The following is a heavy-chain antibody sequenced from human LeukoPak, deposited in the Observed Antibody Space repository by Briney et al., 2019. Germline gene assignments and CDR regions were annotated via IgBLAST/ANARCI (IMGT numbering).Heavy chain of an antibody. CDR3: AKGWYYYDSSGYYYDY. CDR1: GFTFSSYG. D-gene: IGHD3-22*01. Sequence: TGGSLRLSCAASGFTFSSYGMHWVRQAPGKGREWVAVISYDGSNKYYADSVKGRFTISRDNSKNTLYLQMNSLRAEDTAVYYCAKGWYYYDSSGYYYDYWGQGTLVTVSS. J-gene: IGHJ4*02. V-gene: IGHV3-30*18. CDR2: ISYDGSNK.